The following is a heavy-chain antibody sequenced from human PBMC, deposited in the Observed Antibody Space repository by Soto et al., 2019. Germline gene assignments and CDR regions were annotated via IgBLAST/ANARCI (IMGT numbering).Heavy chain of an antibody. CDR2: IYYSGST. D-gene: IGHD3-22*01. CDR1: GGSISSYY. CDR3: TKTRGYYYDSTGYHFDY. Sequence: SETLSLTCTVSGGSISSYYWSWIRQPPGKGLEWIGYIYYSGSTNYNPSLKSRVTISVDTSKNQFSLKLSSVTAEDTAVYYCTKTRGYYYDSTGYHFDYGGQGPWATVP. J-gene: IGHJ4*02. V-gene: IGHV4-59*12.